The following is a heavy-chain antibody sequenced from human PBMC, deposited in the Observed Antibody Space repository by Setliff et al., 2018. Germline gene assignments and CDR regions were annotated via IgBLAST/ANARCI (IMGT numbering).Heavy chain of an antibody. J-gene: IGHJ6*03. Sequence: SETLSLTCNVSGGSISSRTYYWSWIRQPAGKGLEWIGHIYTSWSTNYNPSLKSRVTMSVDTTKNQFSLKLTSVTAADTAVYYCARVSGFLYVDVWGKGTTVTV. CDR2: IYTSWST. D-gene: IGHD3-3*01. CDR3: ARVSGFLYVDV. CDR1: GGSISSRTYY. V-gene: IGHV4-61*09.